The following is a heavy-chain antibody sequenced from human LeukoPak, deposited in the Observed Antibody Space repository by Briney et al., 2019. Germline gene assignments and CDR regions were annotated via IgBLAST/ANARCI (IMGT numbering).Heavy chain of an antibody. Sequence: SETLSLTCAVSGGSIINSNWWSWVRQPPGKGLEWIGEIDHSGSTSYNPSLKSRVTMSVDRSQNQFSLRLSTVTAADTAVYYCARATRIAAAGTYPIDYWGQGTLVTVSS. D-gene: IGHD6-13*01. CDR2: IDHSGST. CDR1: GGSIINSNW. CDR3: ARATRIAAAGTYPIDY. V-gene: IGHV4-4*02. J-gene: IGHJ4*02.